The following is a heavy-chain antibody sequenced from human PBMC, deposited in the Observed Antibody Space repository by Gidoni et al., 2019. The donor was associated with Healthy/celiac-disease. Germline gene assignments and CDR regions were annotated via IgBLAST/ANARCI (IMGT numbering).Heavy chain of an antibody. J-gene: IGHJ4*02. V-gene: IGHV3-33*01. CDR3: ARDSETGEGEYYFDY. D-gene: IGHD7-27*01. CDR1: GFTFSSYG. CDR2: IWYDGSKK. Sequence: QVQLVESGGGVVQPGRSLRLPCAASGFTFSSYGMHWVRQAPGKGLEWVAVIWYDGSKKYYADSVKGRFTISRDNSKNTLYLQMNSLRAEDTAVYYCARDSETGEGEYYFDYWGQGTLVTVSS.